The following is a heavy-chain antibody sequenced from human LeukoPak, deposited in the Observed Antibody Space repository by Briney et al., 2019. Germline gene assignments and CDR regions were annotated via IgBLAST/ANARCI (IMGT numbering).Heavy chain of an antibody. V-gene: IGHV3-21*01. CDR2: ISSSSSYI. CDR3: ARDPAYCGGDCYTPAGNFDY. D-gene: IGHD2-21*01. CDR1: GFTFSSYS. Sequence: GGSLRLSCAASGFTFSSYSMNWVRQAPGKGLEWVSSISSSSSYIYYADSVKGRFTISRDNAKNSLYLQMNSLRAEDTAVYCCARDPAYCGGDCYTPAGNFDYWGQGTLVTVSS. J-gene: IGHJ4*02.